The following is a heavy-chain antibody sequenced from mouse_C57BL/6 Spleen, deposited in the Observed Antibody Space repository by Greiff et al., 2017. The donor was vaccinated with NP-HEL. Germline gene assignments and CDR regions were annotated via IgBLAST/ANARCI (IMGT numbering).Heavy chain of an antibody. J-gene: IGHJ4*01. D-gene: IGHD1-1*01. CDR3: ASWHYGMSYDAMDY. Sequence: VQLQQSGPELVKPGASVKISCKASGYAFSSSWMNWVKQRPGKGLEWIGRIYPGDGDTNYNGKLTGKATLTADKSSSTAYMQLSILTSEDSAVYFCASWHYGMSYDAMDYWGQGTAVTVSS. CDR1: GYAFSSSW. V-gene: IGHV1-82*01. CDR2: IYPGDGDT.